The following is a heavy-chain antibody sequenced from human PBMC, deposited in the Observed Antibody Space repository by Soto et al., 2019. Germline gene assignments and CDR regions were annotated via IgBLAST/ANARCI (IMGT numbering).Heavy chain of an antibody. V-gene: IGHV4-59*08. D-gene: IGHD3-3*01. CDR2: IHYSGNT. Sequence: SDTLSLTCTVSGGSISNYYWSWIRQPPGKGLEWIGYIHYSGNTKYNPSLKSRVTISADTSKNQFSLKLSSVTAADTAVYYCARGHYDFWSGYFATIDYWGQGSLVTVSS. CDR1: GGSISNYY. J-gene: IGHJ4*02. CDR3: ARGHYDFWSGYFATIDY.